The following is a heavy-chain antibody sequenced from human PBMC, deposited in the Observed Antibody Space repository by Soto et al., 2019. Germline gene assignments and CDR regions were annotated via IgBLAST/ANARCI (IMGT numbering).Heavy chain of an antibody. D-gene: IGHD3-16*01. CDR3: ARDGAVPNGMDV. CDR1: GDSISSGGHY. CDR2: IYNNGPT. Sequence: QVQLQESGPGLVKPSQTLSLTCAVSGDSISSGGHYWSWVRQHPGKGLECIGYIYNNGPTYFNPPLDSRGTISVDTSQNESSRQGTSVSAADTAVYYCARDGAVPNGMDVWGHGPAVTVSS. J-gene: IGHJ6*02. V-gene: IGHV4-31*11.